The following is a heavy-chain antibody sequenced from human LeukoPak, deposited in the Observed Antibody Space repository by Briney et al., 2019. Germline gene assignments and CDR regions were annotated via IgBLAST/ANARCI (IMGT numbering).Heavy chain of an antibody. CDR1: GGSISSYY. Sequence: PSETLSLTCTVSGGSISSYYWSWIRQPPGKGLEWIGYIYYSGSTNYNPSLKSRVTISVDTSKNQFSLKLSPVTAADTAVYYCARDSWYYDSSGYYSPVFDYWGQGTLVTVSS. CDR3: ARDSWYYDSSGYYSPVFDY. CDR2: IYYSGST. J-gene: IGHJ4*02. D-gene: IGHD3-22*01. V-gene: IGHV4-59*13.